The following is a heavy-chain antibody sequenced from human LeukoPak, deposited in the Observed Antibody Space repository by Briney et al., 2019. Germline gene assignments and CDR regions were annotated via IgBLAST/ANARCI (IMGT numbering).Heavy chain of an antibody. J-gene: IGHJ5*02. V-gene: IGHV4-34*01. CDR1: GGSFSGYY. D-gene: IGHD3-22*01. CDR2: INHSGST. CDR3: ARDQYYDSKGWFDP. Sequence: SETLSLTCAMYGGSFSGYYWSWIRQPPGKGLEWIGQINHSGSTNYNPSLKSRVTISVDTSKNQFSLKLSSVTAADTAVYYCARDQYYDSKGWFDPWGQGTLVTVSS.